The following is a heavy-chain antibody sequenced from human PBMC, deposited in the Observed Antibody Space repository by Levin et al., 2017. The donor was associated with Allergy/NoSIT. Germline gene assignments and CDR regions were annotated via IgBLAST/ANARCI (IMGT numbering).Heavy chain of an antibody. D-gene: IGHD5-18*01. Sequence: SCAVSGGSISSGGYSWSWIRQPPGKGLEWIGNIYLSGSTYYNPSLKSRFTISVDRSKNQFSLNLSSVTAADTAVYYCARVAGYSYGYYFDYWGQGTLVTVSS. V-gene: IGHV4-30-2*01. CDR2: IYLSGST. J-gene: IGHJ4*02. CDR3: ARVAGYSYGYYFDY. CDR1: GGSISSGGYS.